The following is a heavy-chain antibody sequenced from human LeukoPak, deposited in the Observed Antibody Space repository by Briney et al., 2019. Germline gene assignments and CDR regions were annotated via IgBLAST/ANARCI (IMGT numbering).Heavy chain of an antibody. J-gene: IGHJ4*02. CDR3: TDELERGY. Sequence: GGSLRLSCAASGFTFSRFIMNWVRQAPGKGLEWVSYIGDNSAICYADSVKGRFTISRDNAKNSLSLQMNSLKTEDTAVYYCTDELERGYWGQGTLVTVSS. CDR2: IGDNSAI. V-gene: IGHV3-48*01. D-gene: IGHD1-1*01. CDR1: GFTFSRFI.